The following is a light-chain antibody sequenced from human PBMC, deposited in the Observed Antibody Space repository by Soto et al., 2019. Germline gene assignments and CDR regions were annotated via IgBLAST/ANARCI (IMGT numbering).Light chain of an antibody. Sequence: QSVLTQPASVSGSPGQSITISCTGTSTDIGTYNHVSWYQQHPSKVPQLIIYEVSNRPSGLSNRFSGSKSGNAASLTISGLQAEDEAYYYCCSYTTGSTLVLGTGTKLTVL. CDR3: CSYTTGSTLV. V-gene: IGLV2-14*01. CDR2: EVS. CDR1: STDIGTYNH. J-gene: IGLJ1*01.